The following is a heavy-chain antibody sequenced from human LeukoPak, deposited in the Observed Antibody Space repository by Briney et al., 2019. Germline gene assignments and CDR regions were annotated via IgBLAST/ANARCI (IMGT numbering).Heavy chain of an antibody. Sequence: ASVKVSCKASGYTFTGYYMHWVRQAPGQGLEWMGWVNPNSGGTNYAQKFQGRVTMTRDTSISTAYMELSRLRSDDTAVYYCGSSITMVRGVISFDYWGQGTLVTVSS. CDR2: VNPNSGGT. CDR3: GSSITMVRGVISFDY. CDR1: GYTFTGYY. V-gene: IGHV1-2*02. D-gene: IGHD3-10*01. J-gene: IGHJ4*02.